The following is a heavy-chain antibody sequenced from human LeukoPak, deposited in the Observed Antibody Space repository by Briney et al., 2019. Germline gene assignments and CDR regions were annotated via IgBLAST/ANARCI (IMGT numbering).Heavy chain of an antibody. D-gene: IGHD6-19*01. CDR1: GFTFSDYY. CDR3: AGSAIAVAANFDY. CDR2: ISSSGSTI. J-gene: IGHJ4*02. Sequence: PGGSLRLSCAASGFTFSDYYMSWIRQAPGKGLERVSYISSSGSTIYYADSVKGRFTISRDNAKNSLYLQMNSLRAEDTAVYYCAGSAIAVAANFDYWGQGTLVTVSS. V-gene: IGHV3-11*01.